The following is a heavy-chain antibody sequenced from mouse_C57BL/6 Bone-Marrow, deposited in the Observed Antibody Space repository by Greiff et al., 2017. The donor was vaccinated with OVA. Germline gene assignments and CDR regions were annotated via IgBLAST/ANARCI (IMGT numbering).Heavy chain of an antibody. D-gene: IGHD2-2*01. CDR3: TISTMVTTRACFAY. Sequence: EVQLQQSGAELVRPGASVKLSCTASGFNIKDDYMHWVKQRPEQGLEWIGWIDPENGDTEYASKFQGKATITADTSSNTAYLQLSSLTSEDTAVYYCTISTMVTTRACFAYWGQGTLVTVSA. CDR1: GFNIKDDY. J-gene: IGHJ3*01. V-gene: IGHV14-4*01. CDR2: IDPENGDT.